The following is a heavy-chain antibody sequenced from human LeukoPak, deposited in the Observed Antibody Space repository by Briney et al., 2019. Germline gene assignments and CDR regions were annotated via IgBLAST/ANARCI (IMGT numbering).Heavy chain of an antibody. CDR2: INWNGGST. CDR1: GFTFDDYG. V-gene: IGHV3-20*04. D-gene: IGHD3-3*01. Sequence: GGSLRLSCAASGFTFDDYGMSWVRQAPGKGLEWVSGINWNGGSTGCADSVKGRFTISRDNAKNSLYPQMNSLRAEDTALYYCARTGYDFWSGRDYWGQGTLVTVSS. J-gene: IGHJ4*02. CDR3: ARTGYDFWSGRDY.